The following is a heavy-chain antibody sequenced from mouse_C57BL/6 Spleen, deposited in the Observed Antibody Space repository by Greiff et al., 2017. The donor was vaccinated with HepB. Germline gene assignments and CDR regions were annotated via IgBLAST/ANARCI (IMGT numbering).Heavy chain of an antibody. CDR1: GFTFSNYW. V-gene: IGHV6-3*01. Sequence: EVMLVESGGGLVQPGGSMKLSCVASGFTFSNYWMNWVRQSPEKGLEWVAQIRLKSDNYATHYAASVKGRFTISRDDSKSSVYLQMNKLRAEDTGIYYCTDDSNYGAYWGQGTLVTVSA. J-gene: IGHJ3*01. D-gene: IGHD2-5*01. CDR3: TDDSNYGAY. CDR2: IRLKSDNYAT.